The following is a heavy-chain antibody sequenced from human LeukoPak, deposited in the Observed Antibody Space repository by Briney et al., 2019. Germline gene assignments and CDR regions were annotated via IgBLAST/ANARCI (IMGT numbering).Heavy chain of an antibody. CDR1: GGSISSYY. CDR2: IYYSGST. D-gene: IGHD3-22*01. J-gene: IGHJ4*02. Sequence: PSETLSLTCTVSGGSISSYYWSWIRQPPGKGLEWIGYIYYSGSTNYNPSLKSRVTISVDTSKNQFSLKLSSVTAADTAVYYCARQEVVVIKGGLDYWGQGTLVTVSS. CDR3: ARQEVVVIKGGLDY. V-gene: IGHV4-59*08.